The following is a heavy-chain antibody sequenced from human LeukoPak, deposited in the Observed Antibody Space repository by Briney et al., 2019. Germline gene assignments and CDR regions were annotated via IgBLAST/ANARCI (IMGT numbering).Heavy chain of an antibody. J-gene: IGHJ4*02. Sequence: ASVKVSCKVSGYTLTELSMHWVRQAPGKGREWMGGFDPEDGETIYAQKLQGRVTMTTDTPTSTAYMELRSLRSDDTAVYYCARDEDYGIFVNVDYWGQGTLVTVSS. V-gene: IGHV1-24*01. CDR3: ARDEDYGIFVNVDY. D-gene: IGHD4-17*01. CDR2: FDPEDGET. CDR1: GYTLTELS.